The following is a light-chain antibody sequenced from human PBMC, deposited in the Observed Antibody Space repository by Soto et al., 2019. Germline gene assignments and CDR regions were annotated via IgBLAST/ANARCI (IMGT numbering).Light chain of an antibody. CDR3: QQSYSVPIT. CDR2: RAS. J-gene: IGKJ5*01. CDR1: QSISNY. V-gene: IGKV1-39*01. Sequence: DIQMTQSPPSLSASIGDRVTITCRASQSISNYLHWYQQKPGKAPNLLIYRASSLKTGVPSRVSGSGSGADFTLTISNLQPEDSATYFCQQSYSVPITFGQGTRLEIK.